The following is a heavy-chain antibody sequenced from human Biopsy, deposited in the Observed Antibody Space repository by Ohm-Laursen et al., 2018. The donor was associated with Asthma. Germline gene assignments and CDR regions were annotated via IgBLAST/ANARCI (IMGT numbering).Heavy chain of an antibody. CDR2: IKHDGTEK. V-gene: IGHV3-7*01. CDR3: ARTFHFWSPYHAEHYQL. J-gene: IGHJ1*01. CDR1: GFTFGDYW. D-gene: IGHD3-3*02. Sequence: GSLRLSCAASGFTFGDYWMSWVRQVPGKGLEWVANIKHDGTEKNHVDSLKGRFTISRDNAKNSLYLQMNSLRAEDTAVYYCARTFHFWSPYHAEHYQLLGQGTLVTVPS.